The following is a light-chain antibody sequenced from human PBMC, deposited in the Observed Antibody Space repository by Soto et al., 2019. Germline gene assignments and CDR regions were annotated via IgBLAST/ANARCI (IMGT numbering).Light chain of an antibody. Sequence: EIVLTQSPATLSLSPGERATLSCRASQSVSSYFAWYQQKPGQAPRLLIYDASNRATGIPARFSGSGSGTDVALTISSLEPEDFAVYYCQQRSNWPHTFGQGTKLEIK. CDR1: QSVSSY. CDR3: QQRSNWPHT. V-gene: IGKV3-11*01. J-gene: IGKJ2*01. CDR2: DAS.